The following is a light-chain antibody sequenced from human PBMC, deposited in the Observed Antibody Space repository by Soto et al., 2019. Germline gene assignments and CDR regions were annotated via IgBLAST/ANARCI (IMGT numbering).Light chain of an antibody. J-gene: IGKJ4*01. Sequence: DIQMTQSPSTLSASVGDRVTITCRASQSISSWLAWYQQKPGKAPKLLIYKASSLESGVPSRFSGSGSGTEFTLTISSLQPDDFATYYCQQYNCYPLTFGGGTKV. CDR1: QSISSW. CDR3: QQYNCYPLT. CDR2: KAS. V-gene: IGKV1-5*03.